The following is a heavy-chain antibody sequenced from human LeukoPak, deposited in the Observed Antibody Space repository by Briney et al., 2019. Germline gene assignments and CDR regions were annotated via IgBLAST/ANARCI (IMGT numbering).Heavy chain of an antibody. J-gene: IGHJ6*03. D-gene: IGHD2-2*01. V-gene: IGHV4-34*01. Sequence: PSETLSLTCAVYGGSFSGYYWSWIRQPPGKGLEWIGEINHSGSTNYNPSLKSRVTISVDTSKNQFSLKLSSVTAADTAVYYCARLDCSSTSCSHYYYYYMDVWGKGTTVTVSS. CDR1: GGSFSGYY. CDR3: ARLDCSSTSCSHYYYYYMDV. CDR2: INHSGST.